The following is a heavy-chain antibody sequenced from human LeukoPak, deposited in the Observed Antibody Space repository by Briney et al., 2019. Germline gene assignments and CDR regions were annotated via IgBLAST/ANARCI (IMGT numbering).Heavy chain of an antibody. CDR3: AKSPTSGTYWEYYFDY. V-gene: IGHV3-30*18. CDR1: GFTFSSYA. D-gene: IGHD1-26*01. CDR2: ISYDGSNK. Sequence: GRSLRLSCAASGFTFSSYAMHWVRQAPGKGLEWVAVISYDGSNKYYADSVKGRFTISRDNSKNTLYLQMNSLRAEDTAVYYCAKSPTSGTYWEYYFDYWGQGTLVTVSS. J-gene: IGHJ4*02.